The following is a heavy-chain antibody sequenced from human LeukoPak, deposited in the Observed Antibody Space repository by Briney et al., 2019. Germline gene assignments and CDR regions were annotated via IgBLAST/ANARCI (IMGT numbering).Heavy chain of an antibody. CDR3: ISSSPNFDY. J-gene: IGHJ4*02. CDR2: INSDGSDT. CDR1: GLTFSNYW. V-gene: IGHV3-74*01. Sequence: GGSLRLSCAASGLTFSNYWMHWVRQAPGKGLVWVSRINSDGSDTRYADSVRGRFTISRDNAKNTLYLQMNSLRVEDTAVYYCISSSPNFDYWGQGTLVTVSS.